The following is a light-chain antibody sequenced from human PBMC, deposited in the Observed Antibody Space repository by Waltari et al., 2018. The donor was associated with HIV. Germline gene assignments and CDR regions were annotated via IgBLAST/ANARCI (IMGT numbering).Light chain of an antibody. CDR1: HNDVDDYNY. CDR2: EGN. V-gene: IGLV2-14*01. J-gene: IGLJ3*02. CDR3: TSYISSSSPV. Sequence: QSALTQPASVSGSPGQSIPISCTGTHNDVDDYNYVSWYHHHPGKAPKAMIYEGNNRPSGVSNRFSGSKSGNTASLTISGLQAEDEADYFCTSYISSSSPVFGGWTKLTVL.